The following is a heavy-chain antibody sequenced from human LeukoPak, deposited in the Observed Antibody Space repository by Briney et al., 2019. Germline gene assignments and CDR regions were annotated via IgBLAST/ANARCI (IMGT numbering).Heavy chain of an antibody. V-gene: IGHV3-9*01. Sequence: QTGGSLTLSCAASGFTFDNYAMHWVRHAQGKGVEWVSGIYWNSGNTGFADSAKCRITIYRDNAENSLYLQINSLTPEDTAFYFCAKDMNSYGSGSSYNPWGPFDSWGQGTLVTVSS. CDR3: AKDMNSYGSGSSYNPWGPFDS. CDR2: IYWNSGNT. D-gene: IGHD3-10*01. CDR1: GFTFDNYA. J-gene: IGHJ4*02.